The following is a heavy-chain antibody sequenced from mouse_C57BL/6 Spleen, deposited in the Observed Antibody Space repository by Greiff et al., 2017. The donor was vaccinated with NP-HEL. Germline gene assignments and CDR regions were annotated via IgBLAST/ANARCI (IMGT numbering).Heavy chain of an antibody. CDR1: GFTFSSYG. CDR2: ISSGGSYT. Sequence: DVMLVESGGDLVKPGGSLKLSCAASGFTFSSYGMSWVRQTPDKRLEWVATISSGGSYTYYPDSVKGQFTISRDNAKNTLYLQMSSLKSEDTAMYYCARQGAGDGYYWFAYWGQRTLVTVSA. D-gene: IGHD2-3*01. V-gene: IGHV5-6*02. CDR3: ARQGAGDGYYWFAY. J-gene: IGHJ3*01.